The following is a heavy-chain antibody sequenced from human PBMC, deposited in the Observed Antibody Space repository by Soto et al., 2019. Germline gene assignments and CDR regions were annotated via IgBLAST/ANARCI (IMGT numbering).Heavy chain of an antibody. V-gene: IGHV3-23*01. Sequence: GGSLRLSCAASGFTFSSYAMSWVRQAPGKGLEWVSAISGSGGSTYYADSVKGRFTISRDNSKNTLYLQMNSLRAEDTAVYYCARVSESFWSGYYSIFDYWGQGTLVTVSS. D-gene: IGHD3-3*01. CDR1: GFTFSSYA. CDR3: ARVSESFWSGYYSIFDY. CDR2: ISGSGGST. J-gene: IGHJ4*02.